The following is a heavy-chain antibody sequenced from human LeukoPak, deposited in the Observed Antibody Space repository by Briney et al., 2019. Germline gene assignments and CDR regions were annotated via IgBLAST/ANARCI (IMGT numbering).Heavy chain of an antibody. Sequence: PGGSLRLSCAASGFTFSSYSMNWVRQAPGKGLEWVSYIRSSSSTIYYADSVKGRFTISRDNAKNSLYLQVNSLRAEDTAVYYCARGGDPFDYWGQGTLVTVSS. D-gene: IGHD3-10*01. V-gene: IGHV3-48*01. J-gene: IGHJ4*02. CDR2: IRSSSSTI. CDR3: ARGGDPFDY. CDR1: GFTFSSYS.